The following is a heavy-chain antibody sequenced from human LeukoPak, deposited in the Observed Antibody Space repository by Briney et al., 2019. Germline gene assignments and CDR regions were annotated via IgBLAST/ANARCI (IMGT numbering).Heavy chain of an antibody. J-gene: IGHJ4*02. V-gene: IGHV4-39*07. D-gene: IGHD6-13*01. CDR1: GGSISSSSYY. CDR3: ASVRSGQLVRLFDY. Sequence: SEPLSLTCTVSGGSISSSSYYWGWIRQPPGKGLEWIGSIYYSGSTYYNPSLKSRVTISVDTSKNQFSLKLSSVTAADTAVYYCASVRSGQLVRLFDYWGQGTLVTVSS. CDR2: IYYSGST.